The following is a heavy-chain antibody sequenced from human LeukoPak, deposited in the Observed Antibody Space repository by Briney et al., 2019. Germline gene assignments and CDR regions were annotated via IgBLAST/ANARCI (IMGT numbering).Heavy chain of an antibody. D-gene: IGHD5-12*01. CDR2: IRGSGGST. CDR3: AKRPPRRPRVATWNYSDY. V-gene: IGHV3-23*01. Sequence: GGSLRLSCAASVFTLSSYAMRWVRQAPRTGLEWVSAIRGSGGSTYYSDSVKGRFTISRDNSKNTLYQQMNSPRAEDTAVYCCAKRPPRRPRVATWNYSDYWGQGTLVTVSS. J-gene: IGHJ4*02. CDR1: VFTLSSYA.